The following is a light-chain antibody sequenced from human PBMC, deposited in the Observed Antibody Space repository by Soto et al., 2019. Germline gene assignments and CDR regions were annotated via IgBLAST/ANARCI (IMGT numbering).Light chain of an antibody. J-gene: IGKJ3*01. CDR2: DAS. CDR1: HDIRDH. CDR3: QHVYDYPHS. Sequence: IQMTQSPSSLSASVGDRVTLTCQASHDIRDHLNWYQQKPGKPPKLLIYDASNLQTGVPSRFSGSGSGTNFTLTISSLQPEDFATYYCQHVYDYPHSFGPGTKVDI. V-gene: IGKV1-33*01.